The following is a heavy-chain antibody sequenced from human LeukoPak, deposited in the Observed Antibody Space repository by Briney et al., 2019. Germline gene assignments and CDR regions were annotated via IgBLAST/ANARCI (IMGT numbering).Heavy chain of an antibody. V-gene: IGHV1-2*02. D-gene: IGHD4-17*01. CDR3: ATEKYGDYHFRY. Sequence: EASVKVSCKASGYTFTGYYMHWVRQAPGQGLEWMGWINPNSGNTNYAQKLQGRVTMTTDTSTSTAYMELRSLRSDDTAVYYCATEKYGDYHFRYWGQGTLVTVSS. CDR1: GYTFTGYY. J-gene: IGHJ4*02. CDR2: INPNSGNT.